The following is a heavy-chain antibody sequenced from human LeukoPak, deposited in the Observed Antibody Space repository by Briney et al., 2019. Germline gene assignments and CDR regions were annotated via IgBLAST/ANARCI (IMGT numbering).Heavy chain of an antibody. Sequence: PGGSLRLSCSTSGFTFSFYGMHWVRQAPGKGLEWVAFIQYDGSFKFYADSVQGRFSISRDNSKNTLFLQMNSLRADDTAVYYCAKTSDQLLYSKLDFWGQGTLVTVSS. J-gene: IGHJ4*02. CDR2: IQYDGSFK. CDR1: GFTFSFYG. CDR3: AKTSDQLLYSKLDF. D-gene: IGHD2-2*02. V-gene: IGHV3-30*02.